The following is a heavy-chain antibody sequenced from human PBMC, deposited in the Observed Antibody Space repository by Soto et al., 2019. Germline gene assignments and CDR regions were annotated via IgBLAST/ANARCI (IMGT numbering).Heavy chain of an antibody. CDR3: AKDEDDILTGLSDY. CDR1: GFTFDDYA. Sequence: GGSLRLSCAASGFTFDDYAMHWVRQAPGKGLEWVSGISWNSGSIGYADSVKGRFTISRDNAKNSLYLQMNSLRAEDTALYYCAKDEDDILTGLSDYWGQGTLVTVSS. V-gene: IGHV3-9*01. D-gene: IGHD3-9*01. CDR2: ISWNSGSI. J-gene: IGHJ4*02.